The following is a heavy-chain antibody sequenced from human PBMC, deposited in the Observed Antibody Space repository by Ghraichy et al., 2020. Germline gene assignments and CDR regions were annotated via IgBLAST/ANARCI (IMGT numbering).Heavy chain of an antibody. CDR3: VKGRGYSYGYDSFDY. CDR2: ISSNGDST. CDR1: GFTFSNYA. V-gene: IGHV3-64D*06. J-gene: IGHJ4*02. Sequence: GGSLRLSCSASGFTFSNYAMYWVRQAPGQGLKYVSAISSNGDSTNYADSVKGRFSISRDRFSISRDNSKNTLYLQMSSLRVEDTAVYYCVKGRGYSYGYDSFDYWGQGTLVTVSS. D-gene: IGHD5-18*01.